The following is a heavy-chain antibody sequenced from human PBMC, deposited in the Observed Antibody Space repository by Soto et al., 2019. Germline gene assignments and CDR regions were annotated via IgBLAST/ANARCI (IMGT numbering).Heavy chain of an antibody. J-gene: IGHJ3*02. CDR2: SRADNSHP. V-gene: IGHV1-18*01. Sequence: QVQLLQSGPEVKKPGASVKVSCRAFGYRFTEFGISWVRQAPGQGLGGGGGSRADNSHPNYAKSLQGRVNVTTDTSSNTAYMESTSLTSADTAVYYCARAADRFDFVWGRNDALDIWGQGTLVFVSS. D-gene: IGHD3-16*01. CDR1: GYRFTEFG. CDR3: ARAADRFDFVWGRNDALDI.